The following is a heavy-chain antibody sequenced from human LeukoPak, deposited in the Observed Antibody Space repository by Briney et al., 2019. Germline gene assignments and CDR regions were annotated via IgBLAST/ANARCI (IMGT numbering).Heavy chain of an antibody. D-gene: IGHD5-18*01. CDR1: GFTVSSNY. J-gene: IGHJ4*02. V-gene: IGHV3-23*01. CDR3: AKDPRPRYSAWYFDY. Sequence: GGSLRLSCAASGFTVSSNYMSWVRQAPGKGLGWVSAISGSGGSTYYADSVKGRFTISRDNSKNTLYLQMNSLRAEDTAVYYCAKDPRPRYSAWYFDYWGQGTLVTVSS. CDR2: ISGSGGST.